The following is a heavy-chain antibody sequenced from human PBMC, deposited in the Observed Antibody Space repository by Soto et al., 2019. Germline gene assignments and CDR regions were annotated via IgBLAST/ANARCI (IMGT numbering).Heavy chain of an antibody. CDR2: IKSKTDGGTT. J-gene: IGHJ6*02. D-gene: IGHD2-2*01. Sequence: PGGSLRLSCAASGFTFSNAWMSWVRQAPGKGLEWVGRIKSKTDGGTTDYAAPVKGRFTISRDDSKNTLYLQMNSLKTEDTAVYYCTTDLSEFVVVPEGMDVWGQGTTVTVSS. V-gene: IGHV3-15*01. CDR3: TTDLSEFVVVPEGMDV. CDR1: GFTFSNAW.